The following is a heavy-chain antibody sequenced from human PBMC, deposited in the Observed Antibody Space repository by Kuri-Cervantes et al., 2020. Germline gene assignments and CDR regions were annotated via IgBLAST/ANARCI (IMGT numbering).Heavy chain of an antibody. Sequence: ASVKVSCKASGYTFTSYGISWVRQAPGQGLEWMGWISAYNGNTNYAQKLQGRVTITRDTSASTAYLELSSLRSEDTAVYYCARASTNYGSGSYTLGYWGQGTLVNVSS. CDR3: ARASTNYGSGSYTLGY. CDR1: GYTFTSYG. V-gene: IGHV1-18*01. J-gene: IGHJ4*01. D-gene: IGHD3-10*01. CDR2: ISAYNGNT.